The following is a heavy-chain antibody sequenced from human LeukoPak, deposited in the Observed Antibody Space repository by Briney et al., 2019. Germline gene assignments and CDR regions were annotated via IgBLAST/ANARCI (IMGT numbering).Heavy chain of an antibody. D-gene: IGHD3-10*01. CDR2: ISGSGGST. Sequence: GGSLRLSCAASGFTFSSYAMSWVRQAPGKGLEWVSAISGSGGSTYYADSAKGRFTISRDNSKNTLYLQMNSLRAEDTAVYYCAKSGGDMVRGVNSWFDPWGQGTLVTVSS. V-gene: IGHV3-23*01. J-gene: IGHJ5*02. CDR1: GFTFSSYA. CDR3: AKSGGDMVRGVNSWFDP.